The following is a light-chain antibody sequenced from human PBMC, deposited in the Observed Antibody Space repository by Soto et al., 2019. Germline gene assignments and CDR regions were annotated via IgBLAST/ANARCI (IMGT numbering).Light chain of an antibody. J-gene: IGLJ2*01. Sequence: QSALTQPASVSGSPGQSITISCTGTSSDVGSYNLVSWYQQHPGKAPKLMIYEGSKRPSGVSNRFSGSKSGNTASLTISGLQAEDEADYYCCSYAGSTTFRVVFGGGTQLTV. CDR1: SSDVGSYNL. CDR2: EGS. CDR3: CSYAGSTTFRVV. V-gene: IGLV2-23*03.